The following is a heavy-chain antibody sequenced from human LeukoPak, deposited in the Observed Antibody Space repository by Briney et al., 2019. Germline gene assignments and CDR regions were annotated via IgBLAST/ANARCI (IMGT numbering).Heavy chain of an antibody. Sequence: GGSLRLSCAASGFTFSNYSMSWVRQAPGKGLVWVSRIKSDGSSTTYADSVKGRFTISRDNARNTLYLQMNSLRAEDTAVYYCAKSDYFDSWGQGTLVTVSS. CDR2: IKSDGSST. CDR1: GFTFSNYS. J-gene: IGHJ4*02. V-gene: IGHV3-74*01. CDR3: AKSDYFDS.